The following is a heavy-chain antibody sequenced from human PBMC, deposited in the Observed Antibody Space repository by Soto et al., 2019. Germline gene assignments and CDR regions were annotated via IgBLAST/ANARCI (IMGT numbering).Heavy chain of an antibody. Sequence: ASVKVSCKASGYTFTSYGISWVRQAPGQGLEWMGWISAYNGNTNYAQKLQGRVTMTTDSSTSTAYMELRSLRSDDTAVYYCARDVVVVPAAIGRYYYYGMDVWGQGTTVTSP. D-gene: IGHD2-2*01. V-gene: IGHV1-18*01. J-gene: IGHJ6*02. CDR3: ARDVVVVPAAIGRYYYYGMDV. CDR2: ISAYNGNT. CDR1: GYTFTSYG.